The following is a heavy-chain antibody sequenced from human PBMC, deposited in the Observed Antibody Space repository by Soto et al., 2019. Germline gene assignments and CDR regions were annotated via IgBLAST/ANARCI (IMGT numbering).Heavy chain of an antibody. CDR1: GFTFSRYA. CDR2: ISGSGGST. CDR3: AKVGDYSGSYYDY. V-gene: IGHV3-23*01. D-gene: IGHD1-26*01. Sequence: EVQLLESGGGLVQPGGSLRLSCAASGFTFSRYAMSWVRQAPGKGLEWVSAISGSGGSTYYADSVKGRFTISRDNSKNTLYLQVNSLRAEDTAVYYCAKVGDYSGSYYDYWGQGTLVTVSS. J-gene: IGHJ4*02.